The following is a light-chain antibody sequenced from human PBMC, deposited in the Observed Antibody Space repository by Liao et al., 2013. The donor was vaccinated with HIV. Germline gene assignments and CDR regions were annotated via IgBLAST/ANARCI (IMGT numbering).Light chain of an antibody. V-gene: IGLV3-21*01. Sequence: SYVLTQPPSVSVAPGKTARITCGGNNIGSKSVHWYQQKSGQSPVLVIYQDSKRPSGIPERFSGSNSGNTATLTISGTQAMDEADYYCQAWDSSTAYVFGSGTKLAVL. CDR2: QDS. J-gene: IGLJ1*01. CDR3: QAWDSSTAYV. CDR1: NIGSKS.